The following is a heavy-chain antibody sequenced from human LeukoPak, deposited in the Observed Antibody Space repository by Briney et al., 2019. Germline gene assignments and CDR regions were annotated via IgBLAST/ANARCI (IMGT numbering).Heavy chain of an antibody. V-gene: IGHV3-53*01. CDR3: VRDLGGCGGDCHPH. D-gene: IGHD2-21*01. CDR2: IYSGGST. Sequence: GGSLRLSCAASGFTVSSNYMSWVRQAPGKGLEWVSVIYSGGSTYYADSVKGRFTISRDDAKNSLYLEMNSLGADDTAVYYCVRDLGGCGGDCHPHWGQGALVTVSS. J-gene: IGHJ4*02. CDR1: GFTVSSNY.